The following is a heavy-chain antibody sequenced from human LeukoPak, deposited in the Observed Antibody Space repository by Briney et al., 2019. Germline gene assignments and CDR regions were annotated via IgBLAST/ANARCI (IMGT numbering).Heavy chain of an antibody. CDR3: ANGPYYDSGQGAFAI. Sequence: PSGTLSLTCAVSGGSISSSNWWSWVRQPPGKGLEWIGEIYHSGSTNYNPSLKSRVTISVDKSKNQFSLKLTSVTAADTAVYYCANGPYYDSGQGAFAIWGQGTMVTVSS. D-gene: IGHD3-10*01. V-gene: IGHV4-4*02. J-gene: IGHJ3*02. CDR1: GGSISSSNW. CDR2: IYHSGST.